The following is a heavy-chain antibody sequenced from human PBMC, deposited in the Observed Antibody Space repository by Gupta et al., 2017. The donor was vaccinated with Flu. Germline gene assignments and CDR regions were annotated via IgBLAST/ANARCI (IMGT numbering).Heavy chain of an antibody. J-gene: IGHJ3*02. CDR1: GGSISSSSYS. V-gene: IGHV4-39*01. CDR2: IYYSGST. Sequence: QLQLQASGPGLVQPSETLSLTCTASGGSISSSSYSWVWIRQPPGKGLEWIGSIYYSGSTYYNPSLKIRVTISVDTSKNQFSLKLSSVTAADTAVYYCARRGSSPPTGGDAFDIWGQGTMVTVSS. D-gene: IGHD6-13*01. CDR3: ARRGSSPPTGGDAFDI.